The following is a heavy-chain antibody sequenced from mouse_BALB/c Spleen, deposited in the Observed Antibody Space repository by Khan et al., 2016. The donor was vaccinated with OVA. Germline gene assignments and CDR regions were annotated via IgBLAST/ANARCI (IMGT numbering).Heavy chain of an antibody. V-gene: IGHV1-5*01. CDR3: TRWGYWLAY. CDR1: GYSFTSYW. J-gene: IGHJ3*01. D-gene: IGHD2-2*01. Sequence: VQLKESGTVLARPGASVKMSCKTSGYSFTSYWMHWIKQRPGQGLEWIGAIYPGNSDANYNQKFKDKAKLTAVTSASTANMELSSLTDEDSAVYYCTRWGYWLAYWGQGTLVTVSA. CDR2: IYPGNSDA.